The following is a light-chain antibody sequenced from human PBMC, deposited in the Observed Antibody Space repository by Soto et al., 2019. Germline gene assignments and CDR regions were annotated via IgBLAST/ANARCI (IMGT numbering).Light chain of an antibody. J-gene: IGLJ2*01. CDR3: QVWDRGVV. CDR1: NIGSKS. Sequence: SYELTQPPSVSVAPGKTARITCGGNNIGSKSVHWYQQKPGQAPVLVIYYDSDRPSGIPERFSGSNSGNTATLTISRVEAGDEADYYCQVWDRGVVFGGGTKVTVL. V-gene: IGLV3-21*04. CDR2: YDS.